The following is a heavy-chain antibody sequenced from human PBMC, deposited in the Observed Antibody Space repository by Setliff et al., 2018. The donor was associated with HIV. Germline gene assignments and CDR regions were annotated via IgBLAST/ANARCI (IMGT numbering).Heavy chain of an antibody. D-gene: IGHD3-10*01. CDR2: INPSVGST. CDR3: AREYDVLLWIGSQYGRGNLDS. CDR1: GYILTSHY. V-gene: IGHV1-46*01. J-gene: IGHJ4*02. Sequence: ASVKVSCKASGYILTSHYMHWVRQAPGQGLEWMGIINPSVGSTSSAQKFQGRVTMTRDTSTSTVYMELSTLRSEDTAVYYCAREYDVLLWIGSQYGRGNLDSWGQGTPVTVSS.